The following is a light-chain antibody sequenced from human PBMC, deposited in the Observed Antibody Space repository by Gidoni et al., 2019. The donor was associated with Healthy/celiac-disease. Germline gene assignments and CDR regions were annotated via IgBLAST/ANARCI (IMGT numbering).Light chain of an antibody. CDR3: FSYACSYTVV. V-gene: IGLV2-11*01. Sequence: QSALTQPRSVSGSTGQTVTSSCTGTSSDGGGDNYVSWYQQHPGKAPKLMIYYVSKRPSGVPDRFSGSKSGNTASLTISVLPAEYEADYYCFSYACSYTVVFGGGTKLTVL. J-gene: IGLJ2*01. CDR1: SSDGGGDNY. CDR2: YVS.